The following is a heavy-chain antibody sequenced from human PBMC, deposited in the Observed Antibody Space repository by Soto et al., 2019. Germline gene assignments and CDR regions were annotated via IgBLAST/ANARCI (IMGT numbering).Heavy chain of an antibody. J-gene: IGHJ4*02. D-gene: IGHD1-1*01. V-gene: IGHV1-18*01. CDR3: ARANTWVTGRVGTH. CDR2: ISGYNGNT. Sequence: QIHLEQSRIEMKEPGTSLKISCATSGYSFTNYGISWVRQAPGQGLEWMGWISGYNGNTKYAQSFHDRVVMTADKFTSTGYLEMRNLRSNDTAVYYCARANTWVTGRVGTHWDQGTKVTVSS. CDR1: GYSFTNYG.